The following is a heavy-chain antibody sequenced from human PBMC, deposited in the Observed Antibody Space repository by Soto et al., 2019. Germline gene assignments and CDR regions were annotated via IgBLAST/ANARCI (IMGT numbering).Heavy chain of an antibody. CDR2: ISGGGGGT. V-gene: IGHV3-23*01. D-gene: IGHD1-26*01. J-gene: IGHJ4*02. CDR1: GFTFSIYA. CDR3: AKDIKGWEHGPSDY. Sequence: EVQLLESGGGLVQPGESLRLSCAASGFTFSIYAMNWVRQAPGKGLEWVSGISGGGGGTYYADSVKGRFTISRDNSKSTLYLQMNSLRAEDTAVYFCAKDIKGWEHGPSDYWGQGTLVTVSS.